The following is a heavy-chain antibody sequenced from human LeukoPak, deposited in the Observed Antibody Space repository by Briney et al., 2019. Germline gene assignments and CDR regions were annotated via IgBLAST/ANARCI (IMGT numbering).Heavy chain of an antibody. CDR1: GGSFSGYY. CDR3: ARRSTNMGYYFDY. J-gene: IGHJ4*02. V-gene: IGHV4-34*01. Sequence: SETLSLTCAVYGGSFSGYYWSWIRQPPGKGLEWIASIYYSGFTYYNPSLKSRVTMSVDTSNNQFSLKLASVTAADTAVYYCARRSTNMGYYFDYWGQGTLVTVSS. D-gene: IGHD3-22*01. CDR2: IYYSGFT.